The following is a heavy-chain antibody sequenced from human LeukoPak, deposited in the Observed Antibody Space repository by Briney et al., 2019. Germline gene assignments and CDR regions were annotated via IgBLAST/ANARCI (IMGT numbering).Heavy chain of an antibody. V-gene: IGHV4-31*03. CDR3: ARGILFSYPRTAFDI. CDR1: GGSISSGGYY. J-gene: IGHJ3*02. D-gene: IGHD1-26*01. Sequence: SETLSLTCTVSGGSISSGGYYWSWIRQHPGKGLEWIGYIYYSGSTYYNPSLKSRVTISVDTSKNQFSLKLSSVTAADTAVYYCARGILFSYPRTAFDIWDQGTMVTVSS. CDR2: IYYSGST.